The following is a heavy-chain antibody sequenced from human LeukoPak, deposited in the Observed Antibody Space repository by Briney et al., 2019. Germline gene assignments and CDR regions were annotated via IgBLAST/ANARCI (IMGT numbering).Heavy chain of an antibody. CDR3: ARPVRQQRDAFDI. D-gene: IGHD6-13*01. V-gene: IGHV4-39*01. J-gene: IGHJ3*02. CDR1: GGSISSSSYY. Sequence: PSETLSLTCTVSGGSISSSSYYWGWIRQPPGKGLEWIGSIYYSGSTYYNPSLKSRVTISVETSKNQFSLKLSSVTAADTAVYYCARPVRQQRDAFDIWGQGTMVTVSS. CDR2: IYYSGST.